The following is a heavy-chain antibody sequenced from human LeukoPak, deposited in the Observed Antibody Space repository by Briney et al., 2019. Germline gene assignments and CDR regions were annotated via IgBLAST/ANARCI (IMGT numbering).Heavy chain of an antibody. CDR1: GFAFSSYW. J-gene: IGHJ6*02. Sequence: GGSLRLSCAASGFAFSSYWMHWVRQAPGKGLVWVSRINSDGSSTSYADSVKGRFTISRDNAKNTLYLQMNSLRAEDTAVYYCARDPAGDGMDVWGQGTTVTVSS. CDR2: INSDGSST. CDR3: ARDPAGDGMDV. V-gene: IGHV3-74*01.